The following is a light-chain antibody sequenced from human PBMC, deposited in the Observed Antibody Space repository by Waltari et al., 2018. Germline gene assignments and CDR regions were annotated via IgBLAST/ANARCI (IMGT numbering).Light chain of an antibody. CDR3: NSRDTRGNHVL. J-gene: IGLJ2*01. CDR2: DEN. CDR1: SLHLFS. V-gene: IGLV3-19*01. Sequence: SSALTQDPAMSVALGQTVTITCRGQSLHLFSSNWYQQKPGQAPLLVLYDENKRPSGIPDRFSGSSSGSSASLIITGAQAEDEAAYYCNSRDTRGNHVLFGGGTKLTVL.